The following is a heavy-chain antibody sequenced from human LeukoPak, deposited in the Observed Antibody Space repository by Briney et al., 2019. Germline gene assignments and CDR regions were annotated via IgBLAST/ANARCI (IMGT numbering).Heavy chain of an antibody. V-gene: IGHV3-21*01. CDR2: ITSSSSYI. J-gene: IGHJ4*02. CDR1: GFTFSSSC. Sequence: PGGSLRLSCVASGFTFSSSCMNWVRQAPGKGLEWVSSITSSSSYIYYADSVKGRFTISRDNAKNSLFLQMNSLRAEDTAVYYCARRETDFYYLDYWGQGTLVTVSS. CDR3: ARRETDFYYLDY. D-gene: IGHD1-26*01.